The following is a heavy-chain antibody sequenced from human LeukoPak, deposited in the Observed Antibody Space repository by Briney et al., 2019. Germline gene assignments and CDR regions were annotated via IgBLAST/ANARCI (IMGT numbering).Heavy chain of an antibody. CDR3: ARDGPYSSSATHPP. CDR1: GFTFSSSW. J-gene: IGHJ5*02. CDR2: IKQDGSEK. V-gene: IGHV3-7*03. D-gene: IGHD6-6*01. Sequence: SGGSLRLSRAASGFTFSSSWMSWVRQAPGKGLEWVANIKQDGSEKYYLGSVKGRFTISRDNAKSSLYLQMDSLRAEDTAVYYCARDGPYSSSATHPPWGQGTLVTVSS.